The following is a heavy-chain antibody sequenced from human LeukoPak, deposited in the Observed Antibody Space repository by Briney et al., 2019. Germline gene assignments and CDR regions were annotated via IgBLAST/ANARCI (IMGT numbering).Heavy chain of an antibody. V-gene: IGHV3-30*18. D-gene: IGHD2-21*01. J-gene: IGHJ4*02. CDR1: GFTFSSYG. CDR3: AKDLALGGDSSPDY. Sequence: GKSLRLSCAASGFTFSSYGMHWVRQAPGKGLEWVAVISYDGSNKYYADSVKGRFTISRDSSKNTLYLQMNSLRAEDTAVYYCAKDLALGGDSSPDYWGQGTLVTVSS. CDR2: ISYDGSNK.